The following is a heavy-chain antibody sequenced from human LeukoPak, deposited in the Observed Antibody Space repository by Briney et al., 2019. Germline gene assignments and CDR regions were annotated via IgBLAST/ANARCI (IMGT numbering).Heavy chain of an antibody. J-gene: IGHJ4*02. CDR2: IYYSGST. V-gene: IGHV4-39*01. Sequence: SGTLSLTRTVSGGSISSSSYYWGWIRQPPGKGLEWIGSIYYSGSTYYNPSLKSRVTISVDTSKNQFSLKLSSVTAADTAVYYCARGIAARHFDYWGQGTLVTVSS. D-gene: IGHD6-6*01. CDR3: ARGIAARHFDY. CDR1: GGSISSSSYY.